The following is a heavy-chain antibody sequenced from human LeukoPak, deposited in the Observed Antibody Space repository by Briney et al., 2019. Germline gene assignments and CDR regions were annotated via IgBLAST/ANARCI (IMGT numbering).Heavy chain of an antibody. CDR3: VKWGYSSGWPVGVAFDI. Sequence: GGSLRLSCAASGFTFSSYGMSWVRQAPGKGLEWVSAISGSGGSTYYADSVKGRFTISRDNSKNTLYLQMNSLRAEDTAVYYCVKWGYSSGWPVGVAFDIWGQGTMVTVSS. CDR2: ISGSGGST. J-gene: IGHJ3*02. CDR1: GFTFSSYG. V-gene: IGHV3-23*01. D-gene: IGHD6-19*01.